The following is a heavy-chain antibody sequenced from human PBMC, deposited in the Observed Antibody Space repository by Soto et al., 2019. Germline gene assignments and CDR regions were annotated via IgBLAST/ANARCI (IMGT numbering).Heavy chain of an antibody. J-gene: IGHJ3*02. V-gene: IGHV3-23*01. Sequence: PGGSLRLSCAASGFTFSSYAMSWVRQAPGKGLEWVSAISGSGGSTYYADSVKGRFTISRDNSKNTLYLQMNSLRAEDTAVYYCARTPYYYDSSGYLDAFDIWGQGTMVTVAS. CDR2: ISGSGGST. CDR3: ARTPYYYDSSGYLDAFDI. D-gene: IGHD3-22*01. CDR1: GFTFSSYA.